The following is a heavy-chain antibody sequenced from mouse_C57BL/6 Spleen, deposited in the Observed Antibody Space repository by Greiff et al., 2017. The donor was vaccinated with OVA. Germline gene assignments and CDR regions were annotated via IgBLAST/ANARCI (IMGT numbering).Heavy chain of an antibody. D-gene: IGHD2-4*01. CDR2: IHPNSGST. CDR1: GYTFTSYW. Sequence: QVQLQQSGAELVKPGASVKLSCKASGYTFTSYWMHWVKQRPGQGLEWIGMIHPNSGSTNYNEKFKSKATLTVDKSSSTAYMQLSSLTSEDSAVYYCARGDYGITNAMDYWGQGTSVTVSS. J-gene: IGHJ4*01. V-gene: IGHV1-64*01. CDR3: ARGDYGITNAMDY.